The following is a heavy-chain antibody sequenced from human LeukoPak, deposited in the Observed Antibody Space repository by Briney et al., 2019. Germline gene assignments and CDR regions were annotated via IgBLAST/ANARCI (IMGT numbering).Heavy chain of an antibody. CDR2: INSDGSST. V-gene: IGHV3-74*01. CDR1: GSTFSSYW. Sequence: GGSLRLSCAVSGSTFSSYWMHWVRQAPGKGLVWVSRINSDGSSTSYADSVKGRFTISRDNAKNSLYLQMNSLRADDTAVYYCARAFPADGFFYWGQGTLVTVSS. D-gene: IGHD5-24*01. J-gene: IGHJ4*02. CDR3: ARAFPADGFFY.